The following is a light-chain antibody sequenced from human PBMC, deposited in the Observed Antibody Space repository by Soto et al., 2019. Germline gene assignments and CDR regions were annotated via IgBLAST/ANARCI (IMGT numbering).Light chain of an antibody. CDR3: QSDDSSLSAGRV. CDR2: DVS. CDR1: SNDVGSYNF. J-gene: IGLJ2*01. V-gene: IGLV2-14*03. Sequence: QSALTQPASVSGSPGQSITISCIGTSNDVGSYNFVSWYQKHPNTAPRLIIYDVSNRPSGVSNRFSGSKSDNTASLTISGLQAEDEADYYCQSDDSSLSAGRVFGGGTKLTVL.